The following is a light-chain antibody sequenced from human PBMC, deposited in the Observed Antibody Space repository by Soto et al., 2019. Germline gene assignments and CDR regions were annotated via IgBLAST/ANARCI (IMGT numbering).Light chain of an antibody. J-gene: IGKJ5*01. V-gene: IGKV1-9*01. CDR3: QQLNSYPRT. CDR1: QNINTY. Sequence: DIQMTQSPYSLSAAVGDRVTIACRASQNINTYLNWYQQKPGKAPNLLIYDASTLQSGVPSRFSGSGSGTEFTLTISSLQPEDFATYYCQQLNSYPRTFGQGTRLEI. CDR2: DAS.